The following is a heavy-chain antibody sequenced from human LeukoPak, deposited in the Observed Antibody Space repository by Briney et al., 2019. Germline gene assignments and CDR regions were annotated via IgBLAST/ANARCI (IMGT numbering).Heavy chain of an antibody. CDR2: MYHSGST. Sequence: SETLSLTCAVSGYSISSGYYWCWFRQPRGKGLWGIGFMYHSGSTYYNPSLKSRVTISVDTSKNQFSLKLSSVTAADTAVYYCARQGGSSSPYYYYYMDVWGKGTTVTVSS. D-gene: IGHD6-13*01. V-gene: IGHV4-38-2*01. CDR3: ARQGGSSSPYYYYYMDV. J-gene: IGHJ6*03. CDR1: GYSISSGYY.